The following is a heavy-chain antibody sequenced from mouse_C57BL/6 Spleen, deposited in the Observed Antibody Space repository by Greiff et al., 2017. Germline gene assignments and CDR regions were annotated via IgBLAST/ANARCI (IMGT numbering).Heavy chain of an antibody. Sequence: QVQLKESGPELVKPGASVKISCKASGYAFSNYWMNWVKQRPGQGLEWIGRIYPGDGATNYNGKFKGKATLTADQSSTTAYMQLSLLTTEDSEVYFCARHYCGSSYGIDYWGQGTTLTVSS. V-gene: IGHV1-82*01. J-gene: IGHJ2*01. CDR3: ARHYCGSSYGIDY. CDR1: GYAFSNYW. CDR2: IYPGDGAT. D-gene: IGHD1-1*01.